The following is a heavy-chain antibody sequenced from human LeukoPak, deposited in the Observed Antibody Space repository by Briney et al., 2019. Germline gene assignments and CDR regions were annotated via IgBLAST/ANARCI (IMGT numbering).Heavy chain of an antibody. Sequence: SETLSLTCTVSGGSISSYYWSWIRQPPVKGLEWIGYIYYSGSTNYNPSLKSRVTISVDTSKNQFSLKLSSVTAADTAVYYCARVAPPYYYGSGSFFDPWGQGTLVTVSS. J-gene: IGHJ5*02. CDR3: ARVAPPYYYGSGSFFDP. V-gene: IGHV4-59*01. D-gene: IGHD3-10*01. CDR2: IYYSGST. CDR1: GGSISSYY.